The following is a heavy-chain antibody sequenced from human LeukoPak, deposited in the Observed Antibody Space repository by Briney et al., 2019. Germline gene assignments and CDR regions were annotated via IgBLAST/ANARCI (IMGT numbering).Heavy chain of an antibody. Sequence: SETLSLTCTASGGSISSFYWSWIRQPPGKGLEWIGYIYYTGSTNYNSSLKSRVTISVDTSKNQFSLKLSSVTAADTAVYYCARALTQDSSGYYSHFDYWGQGTLVTVSS. D-gene: IGHD3-22*01. CDR2: IYYTGST. CDR3: ARALTQDSSGYYSHFDY. CDR1: GGSISSFY. J-gene: IGHJ4*02. V-gene: IGHV4-59*12.